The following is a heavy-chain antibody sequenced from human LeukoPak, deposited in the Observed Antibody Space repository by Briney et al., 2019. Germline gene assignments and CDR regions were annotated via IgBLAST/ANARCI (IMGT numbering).Heavy chain of an antibody. CDR1: GFIFSRYW. V-gene: IGHV3-74*01. D-gene: IGHD7-27*01. CDR3: ARDVGT. Sequence: PGGSLRLSCAASGFIFSRYWVHCVRHAPGKGPVWVSLISNDESTLIYADSVKGRFTITRDNAKNTLYLQMSSLRAEDTAVYYCARDVGTWGEGTLVTASS. CDR2: ISNDESTL. J-gene: IGHJ5*02.